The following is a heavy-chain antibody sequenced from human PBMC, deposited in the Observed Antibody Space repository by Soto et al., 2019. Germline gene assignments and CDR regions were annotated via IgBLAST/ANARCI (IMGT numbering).Heavy chain of an antibody. CDR2: FIGRGGGT. J-gene: IGHJ6*02. CDR1: GLTLGNYA. D-gene: IGHD3-10*02. CDR3: AKDLSSGSYWGVYYYGMDV. Sequence: GGSLRLSGAASGLTLGNYALSGVRKVPGKGLEWVSTFIGRGGGTNYAESVKGRFTISCDSSKNTLYLQMNSLRAEDTALYYCAKDLSSGSYWGVYYYGMDVWGQGTTVTVSS. V-gene: IGHV3-23*01.